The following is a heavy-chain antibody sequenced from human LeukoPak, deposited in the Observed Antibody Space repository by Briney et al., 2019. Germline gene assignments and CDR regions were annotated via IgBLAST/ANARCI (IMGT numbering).Heavy chain of an antibody. Sequence: SETLSLTCTVSGGSLSSYYWSWLRQPPGKGLEWIGYIYYSGSTNYNPSLKSRVTISVDTSKNQFSLKLSSVTAADTAVYYCARGGGKGLAIDYWGQGTLVTVSS. D-gene: IGHD3/OR15-3a*01. CDR1: GGSLSSYY. CDR3: ARGGGKGLAIDY. J-gene: IGHJ4*02. V-gene: IGHV4-59*01. CDR2: IYYSGST.